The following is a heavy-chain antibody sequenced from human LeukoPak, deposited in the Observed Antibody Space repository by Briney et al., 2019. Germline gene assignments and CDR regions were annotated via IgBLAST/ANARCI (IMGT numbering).Heavy chain of an antibody. V-gene: IGHV4-34*11. CDR2: IYHSGTP. Sequence: TSETLSLTCAVYGGSLSGYYWSWIRQPPGKGLEWIGSIYHSGTPYFNPSLRSRVTILVDTSKNQFSLNLRSVTAADTAVYYCARDFEIGPDYSDTSGFDYWGQGTLVAVSS. D-gene: IGHD3-22*01. J-gene: IGHJ4*02. CDR1: GGSLSGYY. CDR3: ARDFEIGPDYSDTSGFDY.